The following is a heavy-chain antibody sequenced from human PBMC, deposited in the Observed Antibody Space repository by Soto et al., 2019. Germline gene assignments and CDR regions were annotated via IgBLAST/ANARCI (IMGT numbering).Heavy chain of an antibody. CDR2: IRSKADGGTP. CDR1: GFTFSNAW. Sequence: EVQLVESGGGLVKPGGSLRLSCAASGFTFSNAWMNWVRQAPGRGLEWVGRIRSKADGGTPDYAAPVKGRFTISRDDSKNTMYMKMNRLEVEDTAVYYCATDGGWNYKGGFDYWGQGTLVTVSS. D-gene: IGHD1-7*01. V-gene: IGHV3-15*07. CDR3: ATDGGWNYKGGFDY. J-gene: IGHJ4*02.